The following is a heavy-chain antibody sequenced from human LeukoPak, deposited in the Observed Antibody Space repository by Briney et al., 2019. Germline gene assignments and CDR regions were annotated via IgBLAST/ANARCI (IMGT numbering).Heavy chain of an antibody. D-gene: IGHD6-13*01. CDR2: IIPIFGTA. CDR3: ERAAAGTGNCNHP. CDR1: TRTFTVFA. J-gene: IGHJ5*02. V-gene: IGHV1-69*05. Sequence: SVKLFCKSSTRTFTVFAISWVLEAPGQGLEWMGGIIPIFGTANYAQKFQGRVTITTDESSSTAYMELSSLKSGDAAVYCCERAAAGTGNCNHPWGQGTLVTVSS.